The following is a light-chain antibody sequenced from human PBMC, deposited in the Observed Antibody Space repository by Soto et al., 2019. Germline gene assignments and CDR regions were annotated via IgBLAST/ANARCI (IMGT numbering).Light chain of an antibody. CDR2: EGT. CDR1: SSDVGTYYF. J-gene: IGLJ1*01. Sequence: QSALTQPASVSGSLGQAITLSCTGSSSDVGTYYFVSWYQQHPGKVPKLMIYEGTKRPSGVSDRFSGSKSGNTASMTISGLQAEDEANYYCCSYAGNNIFVFGTGNKVTV. V-gene: IGLV2-23*01. CDR3: CSYAGNNIFV.